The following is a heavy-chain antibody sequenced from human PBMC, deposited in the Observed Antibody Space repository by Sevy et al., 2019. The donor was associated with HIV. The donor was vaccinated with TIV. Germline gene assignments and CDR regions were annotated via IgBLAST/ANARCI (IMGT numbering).Heavy chain of an antibody. CDR2: IYYNGHI. CDR1: GGSITSLY. CDR3: AGENAWGRGYS. J-gene: IGHJ4*02. V-gene: IGHV4-59*08. D-gene: IGHD1-26*01. Sequence: SETLSLTCTVSGGSITSLYWNWIRQPPGKGLEWIANIYYNGHINYNPSLKSRVPLSFDTSKNQFSLRLSSVTAADTAMYYCAGENAWGRGYSWGQGTLVTVSS.